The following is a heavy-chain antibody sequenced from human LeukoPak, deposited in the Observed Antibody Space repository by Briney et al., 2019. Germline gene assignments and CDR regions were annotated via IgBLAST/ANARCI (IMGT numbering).Heavy chain of an antibody. D-gene: IGHD3-22*01. V-gene: IGHV3-53*01. CDR2: IYSGGST. Sequence: PGGSLRLSCAASGFTVSSNYMSWVRRAPGKGLEWVSVIYSGGSTYYADSVKGRFTISRDNSKNTLYLQMNSLRAEDTAVYYCAREADYEAFDYWGQGTLVTVSS. CDR1: GFTVSSNY. J-gene: IGHJ4*02. CDR3: AREADYEAFDY.